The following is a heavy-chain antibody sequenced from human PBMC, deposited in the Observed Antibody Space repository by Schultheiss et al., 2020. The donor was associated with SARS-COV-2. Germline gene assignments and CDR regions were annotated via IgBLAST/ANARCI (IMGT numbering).Heavy chain of an antibody. V-gene: IGHV3-30*07. CDR1: GFTFSRYW. Sequence: GGSLRLSCATSGFTFSRYWMHWVRQSPGKGLDWVTLISYDGSNKYYADSVKGRFTISRDNSKNTLYLQMNSLRAEDTAVYYCARGRDIVATLAPMDVWGQGTTVTVSS. D-gene: IGHD5-12*01. CDR2: ISYDGSNK. CDR3: ARGRDIVATLAPMDV. J-gene: IGHJ6*02.